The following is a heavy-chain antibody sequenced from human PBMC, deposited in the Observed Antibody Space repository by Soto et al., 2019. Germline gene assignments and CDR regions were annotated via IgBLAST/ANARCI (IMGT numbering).Heavy chain of an antibody. V-gene: IGHV1-2*04. J-gene: IGHJ6*02. CDR2: INPNSGGT. D-gene: IGHD1-7*01. CDR1: GYTFTGYY. Sequence: SVKVSCKASGYTFTGYYMHWVRQAPVQGLEWMGWINPNSGGTNYAQKFQGWVTMTRDTSISTAYMELSRLRSDDTAVYYCARGGGTGTTKDYYYYGMDVWGQGTTVTVSS. CDR3: ARGGGTGTTKDYYYYGMDV.